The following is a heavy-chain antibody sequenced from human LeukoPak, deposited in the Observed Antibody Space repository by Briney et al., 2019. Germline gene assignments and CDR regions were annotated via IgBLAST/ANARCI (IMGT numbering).Heavy chain of an antibody. CDR2: IYHGGSS. V-gene: IGHV4-38-2*02. CDR1: GLSITNGYY. Sequence: SETLSLTCTVSGLSITNGYYWAWIRQSPEEGLEWIASIYHGGSSYYKLSLKSRVTISVDTSKNQFSLKMNSVTAADTAVYYCARVYRPGSSPLSDYWGQGTLVTVSS. D-gene: IGHD2-2*02. J-gene: IGHJ4*02. CDR3: ARVYRPGSSPLSDY.